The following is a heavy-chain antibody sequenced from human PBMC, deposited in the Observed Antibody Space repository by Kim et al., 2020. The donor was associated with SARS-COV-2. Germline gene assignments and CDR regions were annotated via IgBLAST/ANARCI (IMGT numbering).Heavy chain of an antibody. D-gene: IGHD3-22*01. V-gene: IGHV1-46*01. CDR2: INPSGGST. J-gene: IGHJ3*02. CDR3: ARGTEGKGIISSTMIAVTLHDAFDI. CDR1: GYTFTSYY. Sequence: SVKVSCKASGYTFTSYYMDWVRRAPGQGLDWMGIINPSGGSTSYAHEFHGRVTMTRDTSTSTVYMELSSLRSEDTAVYYCARGTEGKGIISSTMIAVTLHDAFDIWGQGTMVTVSS.